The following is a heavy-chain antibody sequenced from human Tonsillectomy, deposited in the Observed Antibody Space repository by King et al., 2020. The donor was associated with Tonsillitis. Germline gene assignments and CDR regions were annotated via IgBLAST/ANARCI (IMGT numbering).Heavy chain of an antibody. J-gene: IGHJ4*02. V-gene: IGHV3-30*01. Sequence: GGAGGGGGGAGGSRGLAWAAAGVTCSNSARHGVRHSPGKGSEWMTIVSYFGTAQYAADSVKFRFTISRDNSMKQMSVQMTSRRAQETVVYYCAIDLRSGYWNDPLGYFDYWGQGTLVTVSS. CDR3: AIDLRSGYWNDPLGYFDY. CDR1: GVTCSNSA. D-gene: IGHD1-1*01. CDR2: VSYFGTAQ.